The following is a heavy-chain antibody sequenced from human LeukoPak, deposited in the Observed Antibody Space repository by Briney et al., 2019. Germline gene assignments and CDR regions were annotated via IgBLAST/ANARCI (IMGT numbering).Heavy chain of an antibody. J-gene: IGHJ5*02. CDR2: ISAYNGNT. D-gene: IGHD3-3*01. CDR3: ARGGSPNYDFWSGYNNWFDP. Sequence: ASVKVSCKASGYPFTSYGISWVRQAPGQGLEWMGWISAYNGNTNYAQKLQGRVTMTTDTSTSTAYMELRSLRSDDTAVYSCARGGSPNYDFWSGYNNWFDPWGQGTLVTVSS. CDR1: GYPFTSYG. V-gene: IGHV1-18*01.